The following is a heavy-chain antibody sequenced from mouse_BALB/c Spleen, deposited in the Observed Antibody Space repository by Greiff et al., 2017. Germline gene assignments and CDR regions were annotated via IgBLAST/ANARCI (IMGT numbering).Heavy chain of an antibody. CDR2: ILPGSGST. D-gene: IGHD1-1*01. V-gene: IGHV1-9*01. Sequence: QVQLQQSGAELMKPGASVKISCKATGYTFSSYWIEWVKQRPGHGLEWIGEILPGSGSTNYNEKFKGKATFTADTSSNTAYMQLSSLTSEDSAVYYCAKDYYYGPMDYWGQGTSVTVSS. CDR3: AKDYYYGPMDY. J-gene: IGHJ4*01. CDR1: GYTFSSYW.